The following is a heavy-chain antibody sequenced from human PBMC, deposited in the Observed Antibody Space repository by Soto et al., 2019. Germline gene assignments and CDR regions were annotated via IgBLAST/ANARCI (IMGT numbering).Heavy chain of an antibody. CDR2: INHSGST. CDR3: ARPGRVATNSIR. Sequence: QVQLQQWGAGLLKPSETLSLTCAVYGGSFSGYYWSWIRQPPGKGLEWIGEINHSGSTNYNPSLKSRDTISVETSKNQISLKLSSVTAADTAVYYCARPGRVATNSIRWGQGTLVTVSS. D-gene: IGHD5-12*01. V-gene: IGHV4-34*01. J-gene: IGHJ4*02. CDR1: GGSFSGYY.